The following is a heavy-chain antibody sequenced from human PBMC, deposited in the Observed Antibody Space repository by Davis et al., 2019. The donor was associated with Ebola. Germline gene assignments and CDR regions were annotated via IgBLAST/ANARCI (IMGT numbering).Heavy chain of an antibody. D-gene: IGHD3-3*01. CDR1: GFTFSTYA. CDR2: FGGGGAST. J-gene: IGHJ5*02. CDR3: ARDAGAYYDFWSGYSQGGWFDP. V-gene: IGHV3-23*01. Sequence: ESLKISCAASGFTFSTYAMSWVRQAPGKGLEWVSSFGGGGASTYYADSVKGRFTISRDNAKNSLYLQMNSLRDEDTAVYYCARDAGAYYDFWSGYSQGGWFDPWGQGTLVTVSS.